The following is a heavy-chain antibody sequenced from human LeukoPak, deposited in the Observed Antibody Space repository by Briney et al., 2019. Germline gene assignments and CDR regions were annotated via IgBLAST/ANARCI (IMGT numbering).Heavy chain of an antibody. CDR3: ARPNDYGDDY. J-gene: IGHJ4*02. CDR1: GGSLSGYY. V-gene: IGHV4-34*01. D-gene: IGHD4-17*01. Sequence: ASETLSLTCAVYGGSLSGYYWSWIRQPPGKGLEWIGDISHSGFTNYNPSLKSRVTISVDTSTNQFSLKLNSVTAADTAVYYCARPNDYGDDYWGQGTLVTVSS. CDR2: ISHSGFT.